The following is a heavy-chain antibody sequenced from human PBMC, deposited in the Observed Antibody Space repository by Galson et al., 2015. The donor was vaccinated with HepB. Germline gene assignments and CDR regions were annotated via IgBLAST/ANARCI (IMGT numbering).Heavy chain of an antibody. CDR2: IIPIFGRA. CDR1: GDTFNTFSNYA. V-gene: IGHV1-69*13. CDR3: ARDSHHYYDSSGYYYYFDQ. Sequence: SVKVSCKASGDTFNTFSNYAIFWLRQAPGHGLEWIGGIIPIFGRASYVQRFQGRVTITADESTSTAYMELSSLRSEDTALYYCARDSHHYYDSSGYYYYFDQWGQGTLVTVSS. J-gene: IGHJ4*02. D-gene: IGHD3-22*01.